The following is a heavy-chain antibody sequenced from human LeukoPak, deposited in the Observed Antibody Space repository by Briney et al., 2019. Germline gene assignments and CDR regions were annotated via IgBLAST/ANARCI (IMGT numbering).Heavy chain of an antibody. J-gene: IGHJ4*02. V-gene: IGHV3-11*01. D-gene: IGHD5-12*01. Sequence: PGGSLRLSCAASGFTFSDYYMSWIRQAPGKGLEWVSYISSSGSAIYYADSVKGRFTISRDNAKNSLYLHMNSLRAEDTAVYYCARDASYSGYDRGALDYWGQGTLVTVSS. CDR2: ISSSGSAI. CDR1: GFTFSDYY. CDR3: ARDASYSGYDRGALDY.